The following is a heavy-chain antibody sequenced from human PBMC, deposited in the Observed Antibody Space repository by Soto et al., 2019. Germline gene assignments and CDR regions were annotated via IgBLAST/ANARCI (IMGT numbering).Heavy chain of an antibody. V-gene: IGHV1-69*12. CDR1: GSSFRTYA. CDR3: AKGAVAGTPTSYYYYGMDV. J-gene: IGHJ6*02. Sequence: QVQLLQSGTEVKKPGSSVRVSCEASGSSFRTYAISWVRQAPGQGLEWMGEIIPIFGSVNYAQKFQDRVTISAVESTTTVYMDLKSLRSNDTGVYYCAKGAVAGTPTSYYYYGMDVWCQGTTVTVSS. CDR2: IIPIFGSV. D-gene: IGHD6-19*01.